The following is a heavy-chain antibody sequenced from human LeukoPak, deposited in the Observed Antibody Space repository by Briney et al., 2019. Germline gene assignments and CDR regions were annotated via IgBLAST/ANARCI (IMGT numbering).Heavy chain of an antibody. CDR3: ARDWKGYSSSSLDY. CDR1: GYTFTSYG. J-gene: IGHJ4*02. D-gene: IGHD6-6*01. CDR2: ISAYNGNT. Sequence: ASVKVSCKASGYTFTSYGISWVRQAPGQGLEWMGWISAYNGNTNYAQKLQGRVTMTTDTTTSTAYMELRSLRSDDTAVYYCARDWKGYSSSSLDYWGQGTLVTVSS. V-gene: IGHV1-18*01.